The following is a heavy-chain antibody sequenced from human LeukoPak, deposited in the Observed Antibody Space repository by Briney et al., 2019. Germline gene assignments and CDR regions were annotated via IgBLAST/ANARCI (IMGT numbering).Heavy chain of an antibody. CDR3: ARRAGAYSHPYDY. D-gene: IGHD4/OR15-4a*01. V-gene: IGHV3-23*01. J-gene: IGHJ4*02. Sequence: GGSQRLSCAASGFTFSSYAMSWVRQAPGEGLEWVSPISGSNGTTYYADSVKGRFTISRDKSKNTLYLQMNSLRADDTAVYYCARRAGAYSHPYDYWGQGTLVTVSA. CDR2: ISGSNGTT. CDR1: GFTFSSYA.